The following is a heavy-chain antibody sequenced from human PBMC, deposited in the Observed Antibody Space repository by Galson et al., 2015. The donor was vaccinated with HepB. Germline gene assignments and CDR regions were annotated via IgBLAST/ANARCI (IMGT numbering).Heavy chain of an antibody. V-gene: IGHV7-4-1*02. CDR1: GYTFTSYA. CDR2: INTNTGNP. Sequence: SVKVSCKASGYTFTSYAMNWVRQAPGQGLEWMGWINTNTGNPTYAQGFTGRFVFSLDTSVSTAYLQISSLKAEDTAVYYCARDSGGPAYCGGDCPGDFQHWGQGTLVTVSS. J-gene: IGHJ1*01. CDR3: ARDSGGPAYCGGDCPGDFQH. D-gene: IGHD2-21*02.